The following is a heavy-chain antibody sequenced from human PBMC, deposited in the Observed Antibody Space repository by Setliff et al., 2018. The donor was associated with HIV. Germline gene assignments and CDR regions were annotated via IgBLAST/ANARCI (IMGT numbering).Heavy chain of an antibody. CDR2: IFYTGRT. Sequence: TLSLTCTVSGGSIGSSDYYWGRIRQPPGKGLEWIGSIFYTGRTTYNPSLRSRVTISLDTSKTQFSLSLTSVTAADTAMYYCARRGKTENSYVLNWFDPWGQGILVTVSS. CDR1: GGSIGSSDYY. J-gene: IGHJ5*02. D-gene: IGHD5-18*01. CDR3: ARRGKTENSYVLNWFDP. V-gene: IGHV4-39*07.